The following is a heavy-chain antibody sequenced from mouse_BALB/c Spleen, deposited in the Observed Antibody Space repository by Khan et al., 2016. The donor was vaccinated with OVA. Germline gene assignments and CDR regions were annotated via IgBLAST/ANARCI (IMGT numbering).Heavy chain of an antibody. J-gene: IGHJ3*01. CDR1: GLTFSTYG. D-gene: IGHD1-1*01. CDR2: VSTGGQYT. CDR3: ARLAYYYDSEGFAY. Sequence: VARVEAGGDVVKPGGSMKLSCVAYGLTFSTYGMSWVRQTPDKRLEWVATVSTGGQYTYYPDTVKGRFTISRDNAKNTLYLQMSSLKSEDTAMFYCARLAYYYDSEGFAYWGQGTLVTVSA. V-gene: IGHV5-6*01.